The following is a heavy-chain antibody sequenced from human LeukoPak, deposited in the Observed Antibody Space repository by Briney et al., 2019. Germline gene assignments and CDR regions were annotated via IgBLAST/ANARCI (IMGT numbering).Heavy chain of an antibody. CDR3: AKASATDY. CDR2: IRYDGSNK. V-gene: IGHV3-30*02. J-gene: IGHJ4*02. CDR1: GFTFSGYD. Sequence: GGSLRLSCAASGFTFSGYDMHWVRQAPGKGLEWVAFIRYDGSNKYYTDSVKGRFTISRDNSKNTLYLQMNSLRPEDTAVYYCAKASATDYWGQGTLVTVSS.